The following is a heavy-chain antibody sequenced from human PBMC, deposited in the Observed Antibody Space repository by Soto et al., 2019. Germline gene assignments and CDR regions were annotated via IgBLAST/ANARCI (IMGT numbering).Heavy chain of an antibody. CDR2: IYYTGST. CDR3: ATLYMVRGVRTFDY. J-gene: IGHJ4*02. CDR1: GGSISSGGYY. Sequence: QVQLQESGPGLVKPSQTLSLTCTVSGGSISSGGYYWSWIRQHPGKGLEWIGYIYYTGSTYYNPSLKSRVTLSVDTSKNQFSLKLSSVTAADTAVYYCATLYMVRGVRTFDYWGQGTLVTVSS. D-gene: IGHD3-10*01. V-gene: IGHV4-31*03.